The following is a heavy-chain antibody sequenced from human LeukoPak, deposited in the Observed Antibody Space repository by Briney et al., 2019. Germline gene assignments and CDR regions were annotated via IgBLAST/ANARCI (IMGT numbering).Heavy chain of an antibody. Sequence: PSETLSLTCTVAGGSVSFFYWSWIRQSPGKGLEWIGYAYYGGSTNYSPSLRSRATISLDRAKNQFSLKLNSVTAADTAVYYGARGGGGGHHYVFDYWGQGTLVTVSS. CDR1: GGSVSFFY. CDR3: ARGGGGGHHYVFDY. CDR2: AYYGGST. D-gene: IGHD3-22*01. J-gene: IGHJ4*02. V-gene: IGHV4-59*02.